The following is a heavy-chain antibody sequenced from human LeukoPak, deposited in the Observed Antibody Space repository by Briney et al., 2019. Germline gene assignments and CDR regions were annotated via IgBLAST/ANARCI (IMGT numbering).Heavy chain of an antibody. V-gene: IGHV4-59*01. CDR1: GGSIGGYF. D-gene: IGHD2-21*01. CDR2: IFYNGNT. CDR3: ARYSSDHDGRHFEF. Sequence: SEALSLTCTVSGGSIGGYFWSWLRQPPGKGLEWVGWIFYNGNTNYNSSLKSRLTMSVDASKNQFYLKLNSVTAADTAVYYCARYSSDHDGRHFEFWGQGILVTVSS. J-gene: IGHJ4*02.